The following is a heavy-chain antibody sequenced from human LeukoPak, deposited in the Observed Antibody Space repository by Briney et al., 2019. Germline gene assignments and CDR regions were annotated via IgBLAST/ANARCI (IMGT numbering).Heavy chain of an antibody. CDR3: ARDHSGSYSDAFDI. D-gene: IGHD1-26*01. Sequence: ASVKVSCKASGGTFSSYAISWVRQAPGQGLEWMGGIIPIFGTANYAQKFQGRVTITADKSMSTAFMELSSLRSEDTAVYYCARDHSGSYSDAFDIWGQGTMVTVSS. CDR1: GGTFSSYA. V-gene: IGHV1-69*06. J-gene: IGHJ3*02. CDR2: IIPIFGTA.